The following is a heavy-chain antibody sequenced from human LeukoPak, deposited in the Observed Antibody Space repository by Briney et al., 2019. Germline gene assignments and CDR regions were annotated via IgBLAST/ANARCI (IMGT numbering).Heavy chain of an antibody. CDR3: ARGVYIAAAQYGY. CDR2: IYYSGTT. V-gene: IGHV4-59*01. Sequence: PSETLSLTCTVSGGSISSYYWTWIRQPPGKGLEWIGYIYYSGTTNYNPSLKSRVTIPVDTSKNQSSLKLSSVTAADTAVYYCARGVYIAAAQYGYWGQGTLVTVSS. D-gene: IGHD6-13*01. J-gene: IGHJ4*02. CDR1: GGSISSYY.